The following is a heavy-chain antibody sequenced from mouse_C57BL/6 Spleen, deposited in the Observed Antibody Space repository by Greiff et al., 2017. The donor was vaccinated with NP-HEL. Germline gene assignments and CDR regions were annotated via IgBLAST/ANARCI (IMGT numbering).Heavy chain of an antibody. V-gene: IGHV1-39*01. D-gene: IGHD1-1*01. CDR2: INPNYGTT. CDR3: AGTTVVATDYAMDY. J-gene: IGHJ4*01. CDR1: GYSFTDYN. Sequence: EVQLQESGPELVKPGASVKISCKASGYSFTDYNMNWVKQSNGKSLEWIGVINPNYGTTSYNQKFKGKATLTVDQSSSTAYMQLNSLTSEDSAVYYCAGTTVVATDYAMDYWGQGTSVTVSS.